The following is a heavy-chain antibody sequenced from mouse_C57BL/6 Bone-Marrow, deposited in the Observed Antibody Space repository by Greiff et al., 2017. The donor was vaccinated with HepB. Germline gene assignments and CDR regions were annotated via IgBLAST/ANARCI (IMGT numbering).Heavy chain of an antibody. D-gene: IGHD1-1*01. J-gene: IGHJ2*01. CDR2: IFPGSGST. CDR3: ARGGIYYYGSSYRY. Sequence: VQLQESGPELVKPGASVKISCKASGYTFTDYYINWVKQRPGQGLEWIGWIFPGSGSTYYNEKVKGKATLTVDKSSSTAYMLLSSLTSEDSAVYFCARGGIYYYGSSYRYWGQGTTLTVSS. CDR1: GYTFTDYY. V-gene: IGHV1-75*01.